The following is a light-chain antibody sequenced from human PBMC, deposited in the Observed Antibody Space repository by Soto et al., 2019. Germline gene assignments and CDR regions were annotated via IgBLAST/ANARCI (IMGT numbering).Light chain of an antibody. V-gene: IGKV1-9*01. CDR2: DAS. CDR3: QQYSSSPVT. CDR1: QGISSY. Sequence: DIQLTQSPSFLSASVGDRVTITCRASQGISSYLAWYQQKPGKAPKLLIYDASSLESGVPSRFSGSGSGTEFTLTISRLEPEDFAVYFCQQYSSSPVTFGQGTKVDI. J-gene: IGKJ1*01.